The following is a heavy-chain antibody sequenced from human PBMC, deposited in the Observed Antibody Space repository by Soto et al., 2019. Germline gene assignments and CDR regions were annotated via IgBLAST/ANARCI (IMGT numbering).Heavy chain of an antibody. CDR2: IYHSGST. CDR1: GGSISSSNW. Sequence: PSETLSLTCAVSGGSISSSNWWSWVRQPPGKGLEWIGEIYHSGSTNYNPSLKSRVTISVDKSKNQFSLKLSSVTAADTAVYYCARALAAFYDILTGYAYYFDYWGQGTLVTVSS. J-gene: IGHJ4*02. D-gene: IGHD3-9*01. CDR3: ARALAAFYDILTGYAYYFDY. V-gene: IGHV4-4*02.